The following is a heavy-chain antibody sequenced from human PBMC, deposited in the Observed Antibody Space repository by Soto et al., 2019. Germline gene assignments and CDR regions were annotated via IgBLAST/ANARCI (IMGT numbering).Heavy chain of an antibody. V-gene: IGHV4-59*12. CDR2: IYYSGST. J-gene: IGHJ4*02. CDR3: ARGVTLVRGVIHTPYFDY. Sequence: SETLSVTCTVSGGSISSYYWSWIRKPPGKGLEWIGYIYYSGSTNYNPSLKSRVTISVDTSKNQFSLKLSSVTAADTAVYYCARGVTLVRGVIHTPYFDYWGQGALVTVSS. D-gene: IGHD3-10*01. CDR1: GGSISSYY.